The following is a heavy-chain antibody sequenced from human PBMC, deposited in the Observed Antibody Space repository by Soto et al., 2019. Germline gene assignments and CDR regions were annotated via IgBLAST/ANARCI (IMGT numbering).Heavy chain of an antibody. Sequence: GASVKVSCKASGFTFTSSAVQWVRQARGQRLEWIGWIVVGSGNTNYAHKFQERVTITRDMSTSTAYMELSSLRSEDTAVYYCAVHSSGWSYYYYGMDVWGQGTTVTVSS. CDR3: AVHSSGWSYYYYGMDV. CDR1: GFTFTSSA. V-gene: IGHV1-58*01. D-gene: IGHD6-19*01. J-gene: IGHJ6*02. CDR2: IVVGSGNT.